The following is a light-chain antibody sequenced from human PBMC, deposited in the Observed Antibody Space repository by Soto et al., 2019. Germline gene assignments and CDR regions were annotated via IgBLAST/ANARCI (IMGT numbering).Light chain of an antibody. J-gene: IGKJ3*01. CDR2: GAS. CDR3: QQYGSSRPFT. Sequence: EIVLTQSPGTLSLSPGERATLSCRASQSVSSSYLDWYQQKPGQAPRLLIYGASSRATGIPDRFSGSGSGTDFTLTISRLEPEDFAVYYCQQYGSSRPFTFGTGNKVDI. CDR1: QSVSSSY. V-gene: IGKV3-20*01.